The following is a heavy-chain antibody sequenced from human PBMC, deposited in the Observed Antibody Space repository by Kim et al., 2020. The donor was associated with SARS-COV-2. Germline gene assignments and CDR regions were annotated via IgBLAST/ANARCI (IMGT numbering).Heavy chain of an antibody. Sequence: GGSLRLSCAASGFTFSSYSMNWVRQAPGKGLEWVSSISSSSSYIYYADSVKGRFTISRDNAKNSLYLQMNSLRAEDTAVYYCARDLRYSSSWYRGVEPWGEGTLVTVSS. CDR2: ISSSSSYI. D-gene: IGHD6-13*01. J-gene: IGHJ5*02. CDR3: ARDLRYSSSWYRGVEP. CDR1: GFTFSSYS. V-gene: IGHV3-21*01.